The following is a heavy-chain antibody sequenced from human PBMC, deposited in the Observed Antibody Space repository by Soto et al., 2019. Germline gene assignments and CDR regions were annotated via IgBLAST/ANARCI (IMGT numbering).Heavy chain of an antibody. CDR2: ISYDGSNK. J-gene: IGHJ4*02. CDR3: AKDYYDIAPGSRFDY. D-gene: IGHD3-22*01. CDR1: GFTFSSYG. Sequence: PGGSLRLSCAASGFTFSSYGMHWVRQAPGKGLEWVAVISYDGSNKYYADSVKGRFTISRDNSKNTLYLQMNSLRAEDTAVYYCAKDYYDIAPGSRFDYWGQGTLVTVSS. V-gene: IGHV3-30*18.